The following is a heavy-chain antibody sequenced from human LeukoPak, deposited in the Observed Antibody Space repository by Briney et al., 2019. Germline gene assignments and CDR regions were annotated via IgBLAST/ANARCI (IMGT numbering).Heavy chain of an antibody. CDR3: AKGGGRPLDDAFDV. CDR1: GFTFGTYA. Sequence: GGSLRLSCAASGFTFGTYAMTWVRQAPGMGLEWVSAILNNGVSTYHAGSVKGRFPISRDNSRTPLTLQMNSLRAEAPPVYSCAKGGGRPLDDAFDVWGQGTMVTVSS. CDR2: ILNNGVST. V-gene: IGHV3-23*01. J-gene: IGHJ3*01.